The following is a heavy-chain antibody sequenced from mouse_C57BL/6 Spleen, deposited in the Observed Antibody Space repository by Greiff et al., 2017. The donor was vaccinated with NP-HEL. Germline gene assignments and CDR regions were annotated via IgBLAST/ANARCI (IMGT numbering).Heavy chain of an antibody. D-gene: IGHD1-1*02. CDR3: ARRLGSYYAMDY. CDR1: GYTFTSYW. J-gene: IGHJ4*01. Sequence: QVQLQQPGAELVKPGASVKLSCKASGYTFTSYWMHWVKQRPGQGLEWIGMIHPNSGSTNYNEKFKRKATLTVDKSSSTAYMQLSSLTSEDSAVYYCARRLGSYYAMDYWGQGTSVTVSS. V-gene: IGHV1-64*01. CDR2: IHPNSGST.